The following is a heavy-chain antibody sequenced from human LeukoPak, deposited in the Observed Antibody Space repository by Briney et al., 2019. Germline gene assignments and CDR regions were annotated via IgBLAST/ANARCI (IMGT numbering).Heavy chain of an antibody. Sequence: PGGSLRLSCAASGFTFSSYGMHWVRQAPGKGLEWVAFIRYDGSNKYYADSVKGRFTISRDNSKNTLYLQMNSLRAEDTAVYYCARVPGGPRAFDIWGQGTMVTVSS. CDR3: ARVPGGPRAFDI. CDR1: GFTFSSYG. D-gene: IGHD2-2*01. J-gene: IGHJ3*02. CDR2: IRYDGSNK. V-gene: IGHV3-30*02.